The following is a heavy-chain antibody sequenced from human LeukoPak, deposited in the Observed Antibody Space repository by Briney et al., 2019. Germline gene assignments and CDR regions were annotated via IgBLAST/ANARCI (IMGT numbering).Heavy chain of an antibody. J-gene: IGHJ6*02. V-gene: IGHV3-21*01. D-gene: IGHD6-13*01. CDR3: ARAGPEAWGSLPNYYGMDV. Sequence: GGSLRLSCAASGFTFSDYSMNWVRQAPGKGLEWVSSISDDSNYIYYADSVKGRFTISRDNAKNSLYLQMNSLRAEDTAVYYCARAGPEAWGSLPNYYGMDVWGQGTTVTVSS. CDR2: ISDDSNYI. CDR1: GFTFSDYS.